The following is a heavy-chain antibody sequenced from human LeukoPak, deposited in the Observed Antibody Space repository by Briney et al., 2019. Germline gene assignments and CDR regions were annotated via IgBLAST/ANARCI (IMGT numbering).Heavy chain of an antibody. CDR1: GGSISSSSYY. V-gene: IGHV4-39*01. D-gene: IGHD4-11*01. CDR2: IYYSGST. J-gene: IGHJ4*02. CDR3: ARHPATVTPTSFDY. Sequence: PSETLSLTCTVSGGSISSSSYYWGWIRQPPGKGLEWIGSIYYSGSTYYNPSIKSRVTISVDTYKYQFSLKLSSVTAADTAVYYCARHPATVTPTSFDYWGQGTLVTVSS.